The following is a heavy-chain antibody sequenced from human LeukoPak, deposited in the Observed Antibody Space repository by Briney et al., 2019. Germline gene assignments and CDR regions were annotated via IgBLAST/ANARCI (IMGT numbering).Heavy chain of an antibody. CDR1: GGSISGYY. Sequence: SETLSLTCTVSGGSISGYYWSWIRQPPGKGLEWIGYIYYSGSTNYNPSLKSRVTISVDTSKNQFSLKLSSVTAAGTAVYYCARGREWEPKVFDYWGQGTLVTVSS. V-gene: IGHV4-59*01. J-gene: IGHJ4*02. CDR3: ARGREWEPKVFDY. CDR2: IYYSGST. D-gene: IGHD1-26*01.